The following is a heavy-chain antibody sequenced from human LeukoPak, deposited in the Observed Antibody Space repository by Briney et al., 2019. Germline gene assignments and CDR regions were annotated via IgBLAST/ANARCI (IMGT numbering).Heavy chain of an antibody. CDR3: AKGFDSSGYSAGFDY. Sequence: PGGSLRLSCAASGFTFSSYAMNWVRQAPGKGQEWVSGISSSGGWTYYADSVKGRFTNSRDNSKNTLYLQIKSLRAEDTAVYYCAKGFDSSGYSAGFDYWGQGTLVTVSS. CDR1: GFTFSSYA. D-gene: IGHD3-22*01. CDR2: ISSSGGWT. V-gene: IGHV3-23*01. J-gene: IGHJ4*02.